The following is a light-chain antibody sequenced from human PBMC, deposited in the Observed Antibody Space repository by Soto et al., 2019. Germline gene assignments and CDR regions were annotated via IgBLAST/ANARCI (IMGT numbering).Light chain of an antibody. CDR1: QSVSNNY. CDR2: GAS. Sequence: EVVLTQSPGTLSLSPRERATLSCRASQSVSNNYLAWYQHKPGQAPRLLIYGASNRAPGIPDRFSGSGSGPDFTLTISRLEPEDCAVYYCQHYAASPRTFGQGTLVEVK. J-gene: IGKJ1*01. V-gene: IGKV3-20*01. CDR3: QHYAASPRT.